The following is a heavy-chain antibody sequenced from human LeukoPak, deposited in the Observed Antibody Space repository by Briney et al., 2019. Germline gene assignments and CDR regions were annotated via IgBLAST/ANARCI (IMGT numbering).Heavy chain of an antibody. J-gene: IGHJ4*02. Sequence: GGSLRLSCAASGFTFSNHAMSWIRQAPGKGLEWVSAISDTGGSTYYADSVKGRFTISRDNSKNTLYLQMDSLRAEDTAVYYCARVRDVYGQFDYWGQGTLVIVSS. CDR2: ISDTGGST. D-gene: IGHD5/OR15-5a*01. V-gene: IGHV3-23*01. CDR1: GFTFSNHA. CDR3: ARVRDVYGQFDY.